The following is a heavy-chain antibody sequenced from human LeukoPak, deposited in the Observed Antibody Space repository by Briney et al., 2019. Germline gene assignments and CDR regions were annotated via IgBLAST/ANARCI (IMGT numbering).Heavy chain of an antibody. CDR3: ARGFYYYGLDV. J-gene: IGHJ6*02. V-gene: IGHV1-8*01. Sequence: ASVKVSCKASGYTFTRYDINWVRQAPGQGLEWLGWMNPNNGNTGYAQKFQGRVTMTRSTSIDTAYMELNPLTSDDTAAYYCARGFYYYGLDVWGQGTTVTVSS. CDR2: MNPNNGNT. CDR1: GYTFTRYD.